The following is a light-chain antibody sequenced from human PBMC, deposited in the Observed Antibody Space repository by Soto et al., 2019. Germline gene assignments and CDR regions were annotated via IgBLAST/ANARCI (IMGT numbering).Light chain of an antibody. J-gene: IGKJ5*01. V-gene: IGKV3-15*01. CDR1: QSISSN. CDR2: GAS. Sequence: DIVMTQSPATLSVTPGQRTTLSCRASQSISSNLAWYQQKPGQAPRLLIYGASTRATGFPARFSGSGSGTEFTLTISSLQSEDFAVYYCQQYYDWPITFGQGTRLEIK. CDR3: QQYYDWPIT.